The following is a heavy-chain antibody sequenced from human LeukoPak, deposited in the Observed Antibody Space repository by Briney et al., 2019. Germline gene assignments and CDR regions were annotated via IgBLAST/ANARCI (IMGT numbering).Heavy chain of an antibody. D-gene: IGHD4-17*01. Sequence: ASAKVSCKASGGTFSSYAISWVRQAPGQGLEWMGRIIPIFGTANYAQKFQGRVTITTDESTSTAYMELSSLRSEDTAVYYCARGSDYGDYFPKWGQGTLVTVSS. CDR1: GGTFSSYA. J-gene: IGHJ1*01. CDR3: ARGSDYGDYFPK. V-gene: IGHV1-69*05. CDR2: IIPIFGTA.